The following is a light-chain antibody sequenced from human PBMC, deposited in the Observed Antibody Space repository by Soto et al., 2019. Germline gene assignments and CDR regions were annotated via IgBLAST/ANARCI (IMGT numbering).Light chain of an antibody. V-gene: IGLV2-14*01. J-gene: IGLJ2*01. CDR2: NAS. Sequence: QSALTQPASVSGSPGQSITISCTGTSSDIGDYSYVSWYQQHPGKAPKLIIYNASNRPSGVSNRFSGSKSGNTASLTISGLQDEDEADYYCCSYTSSSTLVVFGGGTKLTVL. CDR3: CSYTSSSTLVV. CDR1: SSDIGDYSY.